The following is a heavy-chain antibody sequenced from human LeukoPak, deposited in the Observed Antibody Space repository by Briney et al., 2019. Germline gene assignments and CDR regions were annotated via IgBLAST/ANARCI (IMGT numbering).Heavy chain of an antibody. CDR3: ARGSYHAPYFDY. CDR2: IDWDDDK. Sequence: GSGPTLVKLTQTLTLTCTFSGFSLSTSGMCVSWIRQPPGKALEWLARIDWDDDKYYSTSLKTRLTISKDTSKNQVVLTMTNMDPVDTATYYCARGSYHAPYFDYWGQGTLVTVSS. D-gene: IGHD1-26*01. V-gene: IGHV2-70*11. CDR1: GFSLSTSGMC. J-gene: IGHJ4*02.